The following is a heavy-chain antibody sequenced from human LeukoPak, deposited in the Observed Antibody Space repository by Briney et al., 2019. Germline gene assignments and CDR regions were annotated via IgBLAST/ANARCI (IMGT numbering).Heavy chain of an antibody. CDR1: GFTFSSNY. CDR3: ARDSDLAAAGPVGY. Sequence: GGSLRLSCAASGFTFSSNYMSWVRQAPGKGLEWVSVIYSGGSTYYADSVKGRFTISRDNSKNTLYLQMNSLRAEDTAVYYCARDSDLAAAGPVGYWGQGTLVTVSS. CDR2: IYSGGST. J-gene: IGHJ4*02. D-gene: IGHD6-13*01. V-gene: IGHV3-53*01.